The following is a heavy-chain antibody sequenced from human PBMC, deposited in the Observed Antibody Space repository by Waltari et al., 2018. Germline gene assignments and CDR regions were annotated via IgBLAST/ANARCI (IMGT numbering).Heavy chain of an antibody. CDR2: IYSAGST. CDR3: ARGGLYGQQLLESAFEI. CDR1: GGSISSDGYY. V-gene: IGHV4-61*09. Sequence: QVHLQESGPGLVKPSQTLSLSCNVSGGSISSDGYYWSWLRQPSGKGLQWIGYIYSAGSTNHNPSLWSRVTINTDESMTTAYMHLSSLTSDDTAVYYCARGGLYGQQLLESAFEIWGQGTKVTVSS. D-gene: IGHD6-13*01. J-gene: IGHJ3*02.